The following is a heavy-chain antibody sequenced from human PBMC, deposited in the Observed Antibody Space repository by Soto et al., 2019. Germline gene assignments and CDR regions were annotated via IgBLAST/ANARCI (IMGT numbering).Heavy chain of an antibody. CDR2: IYYSGST. CDR1: GGSISSGDYY. J-gene: IGHJ4*02. Sequence: KPSETLSLTCTVSGGSISSGDYYWSWIRQPPGKGLEWIGYIYYSGSTYYNPSLKSRVTISVDTSKNQFSLKLSSVTAADTAVYYCAREGRITMIVALWGQGTLVTVSS. CDR3: AREGRITMIVAL. D-gene: IGHD3-22*01. V-gene: IGHV4-30-4*01.